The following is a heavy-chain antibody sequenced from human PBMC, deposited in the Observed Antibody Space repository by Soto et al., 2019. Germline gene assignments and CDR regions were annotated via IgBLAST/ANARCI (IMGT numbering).Heavy chain of an antibody. V-gene: IGHV4-30-2*01. CDR2: VYHSGNP. J-gene: IGHJ4*02. CDR3: AILALVTRIFDY. Sequence: QLQLQESGSGLVKPSQTLSLTCAVSGGSISSGGYSWSWIRQPPGKGLEWIGYVYHSGNPYYNPSLKGRVTISLDRSKNQFYLELGSVTAADTAVYYCAILALVTRIFDYWGQGTLVTVSS. CDR1: GGSISSGGYS. D-gene: IGHD2-21*02.